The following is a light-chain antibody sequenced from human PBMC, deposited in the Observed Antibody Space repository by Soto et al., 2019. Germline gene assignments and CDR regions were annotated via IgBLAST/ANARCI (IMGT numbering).Light chain of an antibody. Sequence: EIVLTQSPGTLSLSPGERATLSCRASQGVFSNFLAWYQQKPGQAPRLLIYGASSRATGIPDRFSGSGSGTDFTLTISRLEPEDFEVYFCQQYGSSPITFGQGTRLVIK. CDR1: QGVFSNF. CDR2: GAS. J-gene: IGKJ5*01. V-gene: IGKV3-20*01. CDR3: QQYGSSPIT.